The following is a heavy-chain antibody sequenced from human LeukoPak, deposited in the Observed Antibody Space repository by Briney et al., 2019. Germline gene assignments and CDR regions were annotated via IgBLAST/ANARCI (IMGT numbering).Heavy chain of an antibody. CDR1: GFTFSSYG. Sequence: PGGSLRLSCAASGFTFSSYGMHWVRQAPGKGLEWVAVIWYDGSNKYYADSVKGRFTISRDNSKNTLYLQMNSLRAEDTAVYYCARGRGYSSSSDYWGQGTLVTVSS. CDR2: IWYDGSNK. D-gene: IGHD6-13*01. V-gene: IGHV3-33*01. J-gene: IGHJ4*02. CDR3: ARGRGYSSSSDY.